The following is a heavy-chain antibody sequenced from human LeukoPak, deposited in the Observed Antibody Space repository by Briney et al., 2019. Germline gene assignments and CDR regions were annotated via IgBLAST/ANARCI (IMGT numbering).Heavy chain of an antibody. J-gene: IGHJ4*02. CDR1: GFTFSDYY. CDR2: ISSSGITI. CDR3: ARYPLYGSGSYYTDY. D-gene: IGHD3-10*01. Sequence: NPGGSLRLSCAASGFTFSDYYMSWIRQAPGKGLEGVSYISSSGITIYYADSVKGRFTISRDNAKNSLYLQMNSLRAEDTAVYYCARYPLYGSGSYYTDYWGQGTLVTVSS. V-gene: IGHV3-11*01.